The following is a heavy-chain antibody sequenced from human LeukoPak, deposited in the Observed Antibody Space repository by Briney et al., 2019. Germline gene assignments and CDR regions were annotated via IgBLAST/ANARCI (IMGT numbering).Heavy chain of an antibody. V-gene: IGHV3-33*06. CDR3: AKEPGILRECDWFDP. J-gene: IGHJ5*02. D-gene: IGHD6-13*01. CDR1: GFTFSSYG. CDR2: IWYDGSNK. Sequence: GRSLRLSCAASGFTFSSYGMRWVRQAPGKGPEWVAVIWYDGSNKYYADSVKGRFTISRDNSKNTLYLQMNSLRAEDTAVYYCAKEPGILRECDWFDPWGQGTLVTVSS.